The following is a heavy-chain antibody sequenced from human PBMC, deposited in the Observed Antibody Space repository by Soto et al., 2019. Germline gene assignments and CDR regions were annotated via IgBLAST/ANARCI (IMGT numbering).Heavy chain of an antibody. V-gene: IGHV3-23*01. Sequence: PGGSLRLSCAASGFAFSSYAMSWVRQAPGKGLEWVSAISGSGGSTYYADSVKGRFTISRDNSKNTLYLQMNSLRAEDTAVYYCAKYVVMSDTAMVYYAFDIWGQGTMVTVSS. CDR1: GFAFSSYA. J-gene: IGHJ3*02. D-gene: IGHD5-18*01. CDR2: ISGSGGST. CDR3: AKYVVMSDTAMVYYAFDI.